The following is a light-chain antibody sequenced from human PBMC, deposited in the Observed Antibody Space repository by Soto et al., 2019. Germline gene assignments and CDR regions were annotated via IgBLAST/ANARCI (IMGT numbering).Light chain of an antibody. CDR3: CSYAGYSTYV. V-gene: IGLV1-40*01. Sequence: QLVLTQPPSVSGAPGQRVTIFCTGTSSNIGAGYDVHWYQQLPGTVPKLLIYGSNNRPSGVPDRFSGSKSGTSASLAITGLQADDEATYYCCSYAGYSTYVFGTGTKVTVL. J-gene: IGLJ1*01. CDR1: SSNIGAGYD. CDR2: GSN.